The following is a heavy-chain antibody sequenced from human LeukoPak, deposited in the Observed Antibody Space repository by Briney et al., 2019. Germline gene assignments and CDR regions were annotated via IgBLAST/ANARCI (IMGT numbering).Heavy chain of an antibody. D-gene: IGHD3-10*02. Sequence: GGPLRLSCVASGITFTSYDMHWVRLAPGKGLEWVAFIRYDGSEEYYGDSVKGRFTISRDNSKNTLYLQMNSLITEDTAVYYCAELGITMIGGVWGKGTTVTISS. J-gene: IGHJ6*04. V-gene: IGHV3-30*02. CDR2: IRYDGSEE. CDR1: GITFTSYD. CDR3: AELGITMIGGV.